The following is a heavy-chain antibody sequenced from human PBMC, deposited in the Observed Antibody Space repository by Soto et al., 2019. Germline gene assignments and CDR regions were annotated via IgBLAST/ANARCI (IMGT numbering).Heavy chain of an antibody. CDR1: GGSVSTDSYY. V-gene: IGHV4-61*01. Sequence: QEQLQESGPGLVKPSETLSLTCTVSGGSVSTDSYYWSWIRQFPGKGLEWIGYIHYSGSTNYNPSLKSRITISIDTSKNQFSLKLSSVTAADTAVYYRAREVVPAAQFDYWGQGTLVTVSS. CDR3: AREVVPAAQFDY. CDR2: IHYSGST. J-gene: IGHJ4*02. D-gene: IGHD2-2*01.